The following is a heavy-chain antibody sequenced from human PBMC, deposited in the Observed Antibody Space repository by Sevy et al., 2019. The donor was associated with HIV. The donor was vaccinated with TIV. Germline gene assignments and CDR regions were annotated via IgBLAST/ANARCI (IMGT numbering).Heavy chain of an antibody. V-gene: IGHV3-7*01. J-gene: IGHJ6*02. CDR2: IKQDGSEK. CDR1: GFTFSSYW. Sequence: GGSLRLSCAASGFTFSSYWMSWVRQAPGKGLEWVANIKQDGSEKYYVDSVKGRFPFSRDNAKNSLYLQMNSLRAEDTAVYYCARDQGNTGIYYYYGMDVWGQGTTVTVSS. CDR3: ARDQGNTGIYYYYGMDV. D-gene: IGHD3-10*01.